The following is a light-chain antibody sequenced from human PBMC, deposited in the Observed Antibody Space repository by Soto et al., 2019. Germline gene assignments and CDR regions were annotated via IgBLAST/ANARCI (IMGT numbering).Light chain of an antibody. CDR3: CSYAGSYTYV. J-gene: IGLJ1*01. CDR2: DVS. Sequence: QSALTQPRSVSGSPGQSVTISCTGTSSDVGGYNYVSWYQQHPGTAPKLMIYDVSKRPSGVPDRFSGSKSGNTASLTISGLQAEDEDDYYCCSYAGSYTYVFGTGTKVTVL. CDR1: SSDVGGYNY. V-gene: IGLV2-11*01.